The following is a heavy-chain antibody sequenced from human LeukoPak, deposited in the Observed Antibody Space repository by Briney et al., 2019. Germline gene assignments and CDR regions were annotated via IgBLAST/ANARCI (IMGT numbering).Heavy chain of an antibody. D-gene: IGHD3-22*01. CDR1: GGSFSGYY. CDR2: INHSGST. J-gene: IGHJ4*02. CDR3: ARLSGYCDY. V-gene: IGHV4-34*01. Sequence: PSETLSLTCAVYGGSFSGYYWSWIRQPPGKGLEWIGEINHSGSTYYNPSLKSRVTISVDTSKNQFSLKLSSVTAADTAVYYCARLSGYCDYWGQGTLVTVSS.